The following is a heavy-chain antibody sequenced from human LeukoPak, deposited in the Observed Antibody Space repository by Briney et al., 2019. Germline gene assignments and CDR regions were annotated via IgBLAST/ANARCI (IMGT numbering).Heavy chain of an antibody. CDR2: ISGSGGST. CDR3: ARGSSVVPAPIPDY. Sequence: LGGALRLSCAASGFTFSSYAMSWVRQAPGKGLGWVSAISGSGGSTYYADSVKGRFTISRDNAKNSLYLQMNSLRAEDTAVYYCARGSSVVPAPIPDYWGQGTLVTVCS. CDR1: GFTFSSYA. J-gene: IGHJ4*02. D-gene: IGHD2-15*01. V-gene: IGHV3-23*01.